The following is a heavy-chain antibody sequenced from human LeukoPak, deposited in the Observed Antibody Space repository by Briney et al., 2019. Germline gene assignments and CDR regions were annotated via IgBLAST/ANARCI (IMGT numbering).Heavy chain of an antibody. V-gene: IGHV3-53*01. CDR1: GFTVSLNY. CDR2: IYSGGST. CDR3: ARDRPRYLYGDYVSSPNWFDP. J-gene: IGHJ5*02. D-gene: IGHD4-17*01. Sequence: GGSLRLSCAASGFTVSLNYMSWVRQAPGKGLEWVSVIYSGGSTYYADSVKGRFTISRDNSKNTLYLQMNSLRAEDTAVYYCARDRPRYLYGDYVSSPNWFDPWGQGTLVTVSS.